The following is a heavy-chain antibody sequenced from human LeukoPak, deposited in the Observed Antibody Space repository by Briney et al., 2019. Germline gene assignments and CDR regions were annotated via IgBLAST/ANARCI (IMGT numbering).Heavy chain of an antibody. Sequence: GGSLRLSCAASGFTFSSYDMHWVRHATGKGLEWVSAIGTAGDPYYPGSVKGRFTISRENAKNSLCLERNSLRARGTALYYCARGGLPGRKLLGIDVWGKGTTVTVSS. CDR1: GFTFSSYD. CDR3: ARGGLPGRKLLGIDV. CDR2: IGTAGDP. V-gene: IGHV3-13*05. D-gene: IGHD2-21*01. J-gene: IGHJ6*04.